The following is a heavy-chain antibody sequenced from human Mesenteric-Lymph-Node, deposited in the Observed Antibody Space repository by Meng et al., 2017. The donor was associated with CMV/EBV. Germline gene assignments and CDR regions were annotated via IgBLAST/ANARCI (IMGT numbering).Heavy chain of an antibody. D-gene: IGHD3-22*01. CDR2: INSDGSST. J-gene: IGHJ5*02. CDR1: GFTFSNYW. Sequence: GGSLRLSCAASGFTFSNYWMHWVRQAPGKGLVWVSRINSDGSSTSYADSVKGRFTISRDNAKNTLYLQMNSLRAEDTAVYYCARDIGNSGYFNWFDPWGQGTLVTVSS. V-gene: IGHV3-74*01. CDR3: ARDIGNSGYFNWFDP.